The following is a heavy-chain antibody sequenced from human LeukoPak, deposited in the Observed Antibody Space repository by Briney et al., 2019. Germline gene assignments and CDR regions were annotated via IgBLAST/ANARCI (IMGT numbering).Heavy chain of an antibody. CDR3: ARGVTIFGVVNDAFDI. J-gene: IGHJ3*02. V-gene: IGHV3-74*01. CDR2: INSDGSST. CDR1: EFTFSSYW. Sequence: PGGSLRLSCAASEFTFSSYWMHWVRQAPGKGLVWVSRINSDGSSTSYADSVKGRFTISRDNAKNTLYLQMKSLRAEDTAVYYCARGVTIFGVVNDAFDIWGQGTMVTVSS. D-gene: IGHD3-3*01.